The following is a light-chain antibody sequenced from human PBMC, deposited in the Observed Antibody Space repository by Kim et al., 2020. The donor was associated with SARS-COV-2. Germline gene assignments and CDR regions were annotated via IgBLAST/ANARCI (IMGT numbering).Light chain of an antibody. CDR3: QSYNRDNVL. Sequence: GKTVTVSCTRSRGSIDYNYVQGYQQRPGGVPTTVIYEDDQRPSGVSDRFSGSIDNSSNSASLTISGLRTEDEADYYCQSYNRDNVLFGGGTQLTVL. J-gene: IGLJ2*01. V-gene: IGLV6-57*03. CDR2: EDD. CDR1: RGSIDYNY.